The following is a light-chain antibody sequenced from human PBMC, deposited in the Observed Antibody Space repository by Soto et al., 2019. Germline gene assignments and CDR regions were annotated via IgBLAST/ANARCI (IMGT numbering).Light chain of an antibody. CDR3: AAWDDSLNGWV. CDR1: RSNIGSYT. CDR2: SNN. J-gene: IGLJ3*02. Sequence: QSVLTQPPSASGTPGQRGTSSCSGSRSNIGSYTVNWYQQLPGTAPKLLIYSNNQRPSGVPDRFSGSKSGTSASLAISGLQSEDEADYYCAAWDDSLNGWVFGGGTQLTVL. V-gene: IGLV1-44*01.